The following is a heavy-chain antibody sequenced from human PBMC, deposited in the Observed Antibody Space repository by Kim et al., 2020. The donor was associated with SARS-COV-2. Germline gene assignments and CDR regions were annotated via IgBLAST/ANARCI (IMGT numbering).Heavy chain of an antibody. J-gene: IGHJ4*02. CDR2: IEK. CDR3: ARGDAASGDY. V-gene: IGHV3-7*03. D-gene: IGHD3-10*01. Sequence: IEKYNADSVKGRLTISRDKAKSSLFLQMDSLRAEDTAVYYCARGDAASGDYWGQGTLVTVSS.